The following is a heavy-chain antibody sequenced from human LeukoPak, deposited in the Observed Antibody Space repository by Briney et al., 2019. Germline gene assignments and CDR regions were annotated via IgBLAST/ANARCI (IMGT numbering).Heavy chain of an antibody. CDR3: ATGEFYFGF. D-gene: IGHD3-16*01. J-gene: IGHJ4*02. CDR1: GFTFSSYG. V-gene: IGHV3-33*01. Sequence: PGGSLRLSCAASGFTFSSYGTHWVRQAPGKGLEWVAVIWFDGSNKNYADSVKGRFTISRDNSKNTVYLQMNSLRAEDTALYYCATGEFYFGFWGQGTLVTVSS. CDR2: IWFDGSNK.